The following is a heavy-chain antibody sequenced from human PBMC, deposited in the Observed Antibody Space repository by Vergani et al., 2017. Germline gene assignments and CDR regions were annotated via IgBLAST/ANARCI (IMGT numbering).Heavy chain of an antibody. CDR2: IYYSGST. CDR1: GGSVSSGSYY. Sequence: QVQLQESGPGLVKPSETLSLTCTVSGGSVSSGSYYWSWIRQPAGKGLEWIGYIYYSGSTNYNPSLKSRVTISVDTSKNQFSLKLSSVTAADTAVYYCARGPSNWGLNWFDPWGQGTLVTVSS. V-gene: IGHV4-61*10. J-gene: IGHJ5*02. CDR3: ARGPSNWGLNWFDP. D-gene: IGHD7-27*01.